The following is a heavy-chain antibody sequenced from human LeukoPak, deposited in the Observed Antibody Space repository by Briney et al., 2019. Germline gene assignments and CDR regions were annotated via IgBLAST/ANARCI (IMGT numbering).Heavy chain of an antibody. CDR1: GFTFSSCA. V-gene: IGHV3-23*01. CDR3: AKGILGYCSSTSCSEYFQH. CDR2: ISGSGGST. D-gene: IGHD2-2*01. Sequence: GGSLRLSCAASGFTFSSCAMSWVRQAPGKGLEWVSAISGSGGSTYYADSVKGLFTISRDNSKNTLYLQMNSLRAEDTAVYYCAKGILGYCSSTSCSEYFQHWGQGTLVTVSS. J-gene: IGHJ1*01.